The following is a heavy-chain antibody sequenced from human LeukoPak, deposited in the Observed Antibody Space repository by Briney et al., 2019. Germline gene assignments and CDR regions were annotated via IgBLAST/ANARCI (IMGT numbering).Heavy chain of an antibody. V-gene: IGHV3-23*01. D-gene: IGHD6-19*01. Sequence: QPGGSLRLPCAASGFTFSSYAMSWVRQAPGKGLEWVSAISGNGGSTYYADSVKGRFTISRDNSKNMLYLQMSSLRAEDTAVYYCVKYGAGWYKDYWGQGTLVTVSS. J-gene: IGHJ4*02. CDR3: VKYGAGWYKDY. CDR2: ISGNGGST. CDR1: GFTFSSYA.